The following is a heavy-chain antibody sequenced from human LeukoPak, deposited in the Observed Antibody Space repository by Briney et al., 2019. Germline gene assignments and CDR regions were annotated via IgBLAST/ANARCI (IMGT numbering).Heavy chain of an antibody. CDR1: GGSFSSYY. J-gene: IGHJ4*02. V-gene: IGHV4-34*01. CDR3: ARAKMATNISDFDY. CDR2: INHSGST. Sequence: SETLSLTCAVYGGSFSSYYWSWIRQPPGKGLEWIGEINHSGSTNYNPSLKSRVTISVDTSKNQFSLKLSSVTAADTAVYYCARAKMATNISDFDYWGLGTLVTVSS. D-gene: IGHD5-24*01.